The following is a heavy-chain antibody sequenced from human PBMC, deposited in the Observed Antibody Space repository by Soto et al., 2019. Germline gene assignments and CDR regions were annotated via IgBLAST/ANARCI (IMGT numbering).Heavy chain of an antibody. Sequence: ALVKGSRKGFGYNLTGYLIDRGRTAPGQRLEWMGWINPNSGGTNYAQKFQGRVTMTRDTSISTAYMELSRLRSDDTAVYYCAYYHASEWKYSSSWYLDYWGQGTLVTVSS. D-gene: IGHD6-13*01. J-gene: IGHJ4*02. CDR1: GYNLTGYL. CDR3: AYYHASEWKYSSSWYLDY. V-gene: IGHV1-2*02. CDR2: INPNSGGT.